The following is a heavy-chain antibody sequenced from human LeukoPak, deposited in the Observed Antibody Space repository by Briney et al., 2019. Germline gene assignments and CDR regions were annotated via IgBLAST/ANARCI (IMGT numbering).Heavy chain of an antibody. CDR3: ARNALRFLEWLSPRFDY. CDR2: MNPNSGNT. V-gene: IGHV1-8*03. CDR1: GYTFTGYY. D-gene: IGHD3-3*01. J-gene: IGHJ4*02. Sequence: GASVKVSCKASGYTFTGYYMHWVRQAPGQGLEWMGWMNPNSGNTGYAQKFQGRVTITRNTSISTAYMELSSLRSEDTAVYYCARNALRFLEWLSPRFDYWGQGTLVTVSS.